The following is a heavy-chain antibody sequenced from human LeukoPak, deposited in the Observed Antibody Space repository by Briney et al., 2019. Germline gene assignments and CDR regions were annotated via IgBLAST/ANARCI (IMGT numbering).Heavy chain of an antibody. J-gene: IGHJ3*02. CDR3: ARAPYCSSTSCSRDAFDI. Sequence: SETLSLTCTVSGGSISSGGYYWSWIRQPPGKGLEWIGYIYHSGSTYYNPSLKSRVTISVDRSKNQFSLKLSSVTAADTAVYYCARAPYCSSTSCSRDAFDIWGQGTMVTVSS. D-gene: IGHD2-2*01. V-gene: IGHV4-30-2*01. CDR1: GGSISSGGYY. CDR2: IYHSGST.